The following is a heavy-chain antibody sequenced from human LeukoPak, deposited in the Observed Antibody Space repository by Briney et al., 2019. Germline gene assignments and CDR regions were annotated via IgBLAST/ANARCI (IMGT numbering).Heavy chain of an antibody. Sequence: TGGSLRLSCAASGFTFDDHAMHWVRQAPGKGLEWVSGISWNSGSIGYADSVKGRFTISRDNAKNSLYLQMNSLRAEDTALYYCAKVGIVAGRVSYYFDYWGQGTLVTVSS. D-gene: IGHD6-19*01. J-gene: IGHJ4*02. V-gene: IGHV3-9*01. CDR1: GFTFDDHA. CDR2: ISWNSGSI. CDR3: AKVGIVAGRVSYYFDY.